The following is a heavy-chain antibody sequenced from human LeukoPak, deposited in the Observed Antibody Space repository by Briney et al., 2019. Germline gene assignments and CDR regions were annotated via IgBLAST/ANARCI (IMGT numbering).Heavy chain of an antibody. V-gene: IGHV3-23*01. CDR1: GFTFSSYA. CDR2: ISGSGGST. J-gene: IGHJ4*02. D-gene: IGHD2-15*01. CDR3: AVNCSGGTCYDY. Sequence: PGGSLRLSCAASGFTFSSYAMSWVRQAPGKGLEWVSAISGSGGSTYYADSVKGRFTISRDNSKNTLYLQMNSLRAEDTAVYYCAVNCSGGTCYDYWGQGTLVTVSS.